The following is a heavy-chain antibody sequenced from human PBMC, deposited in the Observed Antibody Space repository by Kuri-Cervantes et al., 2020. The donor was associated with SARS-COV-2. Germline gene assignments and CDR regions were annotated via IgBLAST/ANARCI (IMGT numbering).Heavy chain of an antibody. D-gene: IGHD6-13*01. V-gene: IGHV3-30-3*01. CDR2: ISYDGSNK. CDR3: ARDSSTQQLPAEYFQH. J-gene: IGHJ1*01. Sequence: GRSLRLSCVASGFTFSSYATHWVRQAPGKGLEGVAVISYDGSNKYYADPVKGRFTICRDNPKNTLYLQMNSRRDEDTAVYYCARDSSTQQLPAEYFQHWGQGTLVTVSS. CDR1: GFTFSSYA.